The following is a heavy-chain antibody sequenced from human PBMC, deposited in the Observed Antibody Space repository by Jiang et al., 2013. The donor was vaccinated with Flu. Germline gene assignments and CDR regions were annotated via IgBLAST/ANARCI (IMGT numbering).Heavy chain of an antibody. CDR2: IGTAGDT. Sequence: VQLLESGGGLVQPGGSLRLSCAASGFTFSSYDMHWVRQATGKGLEWVSAIGTAGDTYYPGSVKGRFTISRENAKNSLYLQMNSLRAGDTAVYYCARGAEYDFWSGSNDAFDIWGQGTMVTVSS. CDR3: ARGAEYDFWSGSNDAFDI. V-gene: IGHV3-13*01. J-gene: IGHJ3*02. D-gene: IGHD3-3*01. CDR1: GFTFSSYD.